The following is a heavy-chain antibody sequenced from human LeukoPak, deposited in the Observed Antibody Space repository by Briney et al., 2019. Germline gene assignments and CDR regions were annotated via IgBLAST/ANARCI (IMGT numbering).Heavy chain of an antibody. V-gene: IGHV3-23*01. CDR2: ISGSGGSI. CDR3: AKDPDSSSWYDNYFDY. Sequence: GGSLRLSCAASGFTFSSYAMSWVRQAPGKGLEWVSAISGSGGSIYYADSVKGRFTISRDNSKNTLYLQMNSLRAEDTAVYYCAKDPDSSSWYDNYFDYWGQGTLVTVSS. CDR1: GFTFSSYA. J-gene: IGHJ4*02. D-gene: IGHD6-13*01.